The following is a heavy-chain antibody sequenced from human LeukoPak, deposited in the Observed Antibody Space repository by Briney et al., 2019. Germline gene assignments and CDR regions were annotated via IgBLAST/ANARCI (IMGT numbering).Heavy chain of an antibody. Sequence: PSETLTLTCAVSGGTVSSYYLSWIRQPPGKGLEWIAYIYNSGSTNYNPSLKSRVTISVDKSKNQFSLKLNCLTAADTAVYYCARRADGFARKNGLVPWGQGTMLSVSS. D-gene: IGHD3-10*01. CDR2: IYNSGST. V-gene: IGHV4-59*02. CDR1: GGTVSSYY. CDR3: ARRADGFARKNGLVP. J-gene: IGHJ5*02.